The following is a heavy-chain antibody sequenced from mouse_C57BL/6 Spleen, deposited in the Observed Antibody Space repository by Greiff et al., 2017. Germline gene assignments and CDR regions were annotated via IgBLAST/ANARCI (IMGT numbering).Heavy chain of an antibody. V-gene: IGHV5-17*01. CDR2: ISSGSSTI. J-gene: IGHJ1*03. CDR3: AHEKGQRRYVDF. Sequence: EVKLVESGGGLVKPGGSLKLSCAASGFTFSDYGMHWVRQAPEKGLEWVAYISSGSSTIYYADTVKGRFTISRDNAKNTLFLQMTSLRSEDTAMYDCAHEKGQRRYVDFWGTGTTVTVSS. D-gene: IGHD3-3*01. CDR1: GFTFSDYG.